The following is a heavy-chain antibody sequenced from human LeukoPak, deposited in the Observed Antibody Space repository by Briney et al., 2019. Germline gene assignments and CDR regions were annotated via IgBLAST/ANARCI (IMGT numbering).Heavy chain of an antibody. D-gene: IGHD1-26*01. J-gene: IGHJ4*02. V-gene: IGHV1-69*13. CDR1: GGTFSSYA. CDR2: IIPIFATA. CDR3: ARGPNTTRSHFDY. Sequence: ASVKVSCKASGGTFSSYAISWVRQAPGQGLEWMGGIIPIFATANYAQKFQGRVTITADESTSTAYMELSSLRSEDTAVYYCARGPNTTRSHFDYWGQGTLVTVSS.